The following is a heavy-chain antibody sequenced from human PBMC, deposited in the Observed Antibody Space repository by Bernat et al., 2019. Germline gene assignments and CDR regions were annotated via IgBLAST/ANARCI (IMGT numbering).Heavy chain of an antibody. J-gene: IGHJ4*02. V-gene: IGHV3-72*01. Sequence: EVQLVESGGGLVQPGGSLRLSCAASGFIFSDHYMDWVRQAPGKGLEWVGRIRNRANSHTTEYAAAVKGRFIISRDDSKNSLYLQMNSLKTEDTAVYYCARGPPCSGGTCLDYWGQGTLVTVSS. CDR3: ARGPPCSGGTCLDY. CDR1: GFIFSDHY. CDR2: IRNRANSHTT. D-gene: IGHD2-15*01.